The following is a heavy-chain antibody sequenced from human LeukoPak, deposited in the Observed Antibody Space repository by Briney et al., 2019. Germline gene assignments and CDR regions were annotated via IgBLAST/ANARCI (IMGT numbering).Heavy chain of an antibody. Sequence: GGSLRLSCAASGFTFSSYWMHWVRQAPGKGLVWVSRINSDGSSTSYADSVKGRFTISRDNAKNTLYLQMNSLRAEDTAVYYCARVPGIVEAQEFWFDPWGQGTLVTVSS. CDR2: INSDGSST. CDR1: GFTFSSYW. CDR3: ARVPGIVEAQEFWFDP. V-gene: IGHV3-74*01. J-gene: IGHJ5*02. D-gene: IGHD1-26*01.